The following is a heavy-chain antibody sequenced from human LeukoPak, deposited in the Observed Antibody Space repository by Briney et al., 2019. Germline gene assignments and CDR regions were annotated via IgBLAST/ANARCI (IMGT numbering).Heavy chain of an antibody. V-gene: IGHV2-70*04. CDR3: ARTMELYDHSD. Sequence: SGPTLVNPTQTLTLTCTFSGFSLSTSGMRVSWIRQPSGTALEWLARIDWDDDKFYSTSLKTRLTISKDTSKNQVVLTMTNMDPVDTATYYCARTMELYDHSDWGQGTLVTVSS. CDR2: IDWDDDK. D-gene: IGHD3-10*01. J-gene: IGHJ4*02. CDR1: GFSLSTSGMR.